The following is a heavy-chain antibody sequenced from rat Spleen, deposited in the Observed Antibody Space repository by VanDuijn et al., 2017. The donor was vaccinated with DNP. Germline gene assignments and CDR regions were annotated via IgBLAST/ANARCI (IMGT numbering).Heavy chain of an antibody. D-gene: IGHD2-1*01. Sequence: EVQLVESGGGLVQPGESLKLSCAASGFTFSHHYMAWVRQAPPKGLEWVASISTGSGNTYYRDSVKGRFTIFRDNAKSTLYLQMDSLRSEETATYYCARHGEVPTRYAMDAWGQGTSVTVSS. CDR3: ARHGEVPTRYAMDA. V-gene: IGHV5S11*01. CDR1: GFTFSHHY. CDR2: ISTGSGNT. J-gene: IGHJ4*01.